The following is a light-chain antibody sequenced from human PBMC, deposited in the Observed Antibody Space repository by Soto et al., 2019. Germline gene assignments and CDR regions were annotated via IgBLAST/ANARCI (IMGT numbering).Light chain of an antibody. CDR2: DAS. CDR3: QQRSDWPST. J-gene: IGKJ4*01. V-gene: IGKV3-11*01. Sequence: EIVLTQSPATLSLSPGERATLSCRASQSVSSYLAWYQQKPGQAPRLLIYDASNMATGIPARFSGSGSGTEFTLAISSLEPDDFAVYYCQQRSDWPSTFGGGTKVQIK. CDR1: QSVSSY.